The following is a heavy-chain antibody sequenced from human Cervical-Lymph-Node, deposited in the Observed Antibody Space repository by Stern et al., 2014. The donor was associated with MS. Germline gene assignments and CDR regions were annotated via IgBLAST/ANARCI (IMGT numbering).Heavy chain of an antibody. Sequence: EQLVESGPGLVKPSETLSLTCTVSGGSLSSYYWSWIRQPPGKGLEWIGYISDSGSTNYSPSLKSRVTISVDTSKNQFSLKLRSVTAADTAVYFCARDTKYYDSGSYEDWFDPWGQGTLVTVSS. CDR2: ISDSGST. J-gene: IGHJ5*02. CDR3: ARDTKYYDSGSYEDWFDP. D-gene: IGHD3-10*01. CDR1: GGSLSSYY. V-gene: IGHV4-59*01.